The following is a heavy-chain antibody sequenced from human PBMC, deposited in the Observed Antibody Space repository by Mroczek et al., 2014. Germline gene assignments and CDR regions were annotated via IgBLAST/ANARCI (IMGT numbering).Heavy chain of an antibody. CDR1: GFTFSSYA. Sequence: EVQLVETGGGLVQPGGSLRLSCAASGFTFSSYAMSWVRQAPGKGLEWVSAISGSGGSTYYADSVKGRFTISRDNSKNTLYLQMNSLRAEDTAVYYCAKDNAGIQLWLSMAFNWFDPWGQGTLVTVSS. V-gene: IGHV3-23*04. J-gene: IGHJ5*02. CDR3: AKDNAGIQLWLSMAFNWFDP. D-gene: IGHD5-18*01. CDR2: ISGSGGST.